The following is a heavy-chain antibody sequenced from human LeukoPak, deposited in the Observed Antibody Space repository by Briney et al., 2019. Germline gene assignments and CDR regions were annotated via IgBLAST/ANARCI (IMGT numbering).Heavy chain of an antibody. V-gene: IGHV3-30*03. CDR3: ARDPVGAIGYGMDV. CDR2: TSYDGSKK. CDR1: GFSFSTYD. J-gene: IGHJ6*02. Sequence: PGGTLRLSCTASGFSFSTYDMHWVRQAPGKGLEWVADTSYDGSKKYYADSVKGRFTISRDNSKKMVYLQMNSLRAEDTAVYYCARDPVGAIGYGMDVWGQGTTVTVSS. D-gene: IGHD1-26*01.